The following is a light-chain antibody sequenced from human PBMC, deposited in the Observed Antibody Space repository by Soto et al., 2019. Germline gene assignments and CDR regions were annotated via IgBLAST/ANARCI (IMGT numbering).Light chain of an antibody. CDR2: RNN. CDR3: AAWDDSLTGSWV. Sequence: QAVVTQPPSASGTPGQRVTISCSGSSSNIGSNSVYWYQQLPGTAPKLLIYRNNQRPSGVPDRFSGSKSGTSASLAISGLRSEDEADYYCAAWDDSLTGSWVFGGGTQLTVL. V-gene: IGLV1-47*01. J-gene: IGLJ3*02. CDR1: SSNIGSNS.